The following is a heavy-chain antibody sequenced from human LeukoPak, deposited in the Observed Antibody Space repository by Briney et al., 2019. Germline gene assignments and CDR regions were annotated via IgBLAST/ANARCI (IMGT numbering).Heavy chain of an antibody. J-gene: IGHJ4*02. V-gene: IGHV4-31*03. CDR3: ARAPGGDSSGGPESFDY. Sequence: PSETLSLTCTVSGGSISSGGYYWSWIRQHPGKGLGWIGYIYYSGSTYYNPSLKSRVSISVDTSKNQFSLKLSSVTAADTAVYYCARAPGGDSSGGPESFDYWGQGTLVTVSS. CDR2: IYYSGST. D-gene: IGHD3-22*01. CDR1: GGSISSGGYY.